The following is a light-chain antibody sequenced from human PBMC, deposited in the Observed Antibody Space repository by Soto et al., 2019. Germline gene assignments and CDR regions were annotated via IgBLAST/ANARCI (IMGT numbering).Light chain of an antibody. J-gene: IGLJ1*01. CDR3: ATWDDSVSGYV. CDR2: SNN. Sequence: QSVLTQPPSASGTPGQRVTISCSGSRSNIGSRAVNWYQQLPGTAPKLLIYSNNQRPSGVPDRFAGSKSGTSASLAISGLQSEDEADYHCATWDDSVSGYVFGTGTKLTVL. CDR1: RSNIGSRA. V-gene: IGLV1-44*01.